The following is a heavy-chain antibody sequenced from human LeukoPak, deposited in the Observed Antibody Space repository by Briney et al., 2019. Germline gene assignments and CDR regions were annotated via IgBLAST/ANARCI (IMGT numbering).Heavy chain of an antibody. D-gene: IGHD2-2*01. J-gene: IGHJ6*02. Sequence: ASVKVSCKVSGYTLTELSMHWVRQAPGKGLEWMGGFDPEDGETIYAQKFQGRVTMTEDTSTDTAHMELSSLRSEDTAVYYCATEVVVVPAAMVYYYGMDVWGQGTTVTVSS. CDR3: ATEVVVVPAAMVYYYGMDV. CDR1: GYTLTELS. CDR2: FDPEDGET. V-gene: IGHV1-24*01.